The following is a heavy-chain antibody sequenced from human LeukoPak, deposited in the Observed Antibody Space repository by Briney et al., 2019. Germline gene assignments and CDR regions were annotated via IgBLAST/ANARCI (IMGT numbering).Heavy chain of an antibody. CDR1: GYTLTEIS. D-gene: IGHD3-10*01. CDR2: FDPEDGET. V-gene: IGHV1-24*01. Sequence: ASVKVSCKVSGYTLTEISMHWVRQAPGKGLEWLGGFDPEDGETIYAQKFQGRVTMTEDTSTDTAYMELSSLRSEDTAVYYCATYSGSYYTFDYWGQGTLVTVSS. CDR3: ATYSGSYYTFDY. J-gene: IGHJ4*02.